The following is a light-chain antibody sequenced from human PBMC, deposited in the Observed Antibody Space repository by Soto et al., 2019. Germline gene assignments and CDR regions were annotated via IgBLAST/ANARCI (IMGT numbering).Light chain of an antibody. J-gene: IGKJ2*01. Sequence: DVAMTQSPLSLPVTLGQPASISCRSSQSLTYSDGNTYLNWFHLRPGQSPRRLIYKVSNRDSGXRXRXXGSGSGTDFTLKISRVEAEDVGVYYCMQGTHWPPYTFGQGTKLEIK. CDR2: KVS. CDR3: MQGTHWPPYT. CDR1: QSLTYSDGNTY. V-gene: IGKV2-30*01.